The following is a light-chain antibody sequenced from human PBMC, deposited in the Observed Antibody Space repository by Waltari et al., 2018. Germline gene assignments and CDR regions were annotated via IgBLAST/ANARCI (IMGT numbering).Light chain of an antibody. CDR1: QGIRNY. CDR2: AAS. V-gene: IGKV1-16*02. CDR3: QQYHTYPYT. Sequence: DIQMTQSPSSLSASVGDRVTLTFRASQGIRNYLAWLQQKPGKAPKSLIYAASSLQSGVPSKFSGSASGTDFTLTIASLQPEDSATYYCQQYHTYPYTFGQGTQLEIK. J-gene: IGKJ2*01.